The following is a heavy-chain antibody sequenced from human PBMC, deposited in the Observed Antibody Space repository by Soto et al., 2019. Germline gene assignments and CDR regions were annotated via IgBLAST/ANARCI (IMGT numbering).Heavy chain of an antibody. J-gene: IGHJ3*02. CDR2: IWYDGSNK. V-gene: IGHV3-33*01. CDR1: GFTFSSYG. CDR3: ARGGGYSYGYKAGDDAFDI. D-gene: IGHD5-18*01. Sequence: GGSLRLSCAASGFTFSSYGMHWVRQAPGKGLEWVAVIWYDGSNKYYADSVKGRFTISRDNSKNTLYLQMNSLRAEDTAVYYCARGGGYSYGYKAGDDAFDIWGQGTMVTVSS.